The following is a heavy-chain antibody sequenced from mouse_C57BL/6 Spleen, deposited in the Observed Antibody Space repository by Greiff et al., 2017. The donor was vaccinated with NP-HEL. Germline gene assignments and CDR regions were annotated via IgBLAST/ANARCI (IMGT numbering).Heavy chain of an antibody. CDR2: IDPGNGDT. V-gene: IGHV14-4*01. CDR1: GFNIKDDY. J-gene: IGHJ2*01. Sequence: VQLQQSGAELVRPGASVKLSCTASGFNIKDDYMHWVKQRPEQGLEWIGWIDPGNGDTEYASKFQGKATITADTSSNTAYLQLSSLTSEDTAVYYCTTVGSSDYWGQGTTLTVSS. D-gene: IGHD3-2*02. CDR3: TTVGSSDY.